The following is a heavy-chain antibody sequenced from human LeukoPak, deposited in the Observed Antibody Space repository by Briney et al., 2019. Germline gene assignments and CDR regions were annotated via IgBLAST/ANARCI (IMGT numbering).Heavy chain of an antibody. D-gene: IGHD6-19*01. J-gene: IGHJ4*02. CDR3: AKDRSWSSGPFDY. CDR2: ITGSGVTT. Sequence: PGGSLRLSCAASGFTFSNYAMSWVRQVPGKGLEWVSAITGSGVTTYYADSVKGRFTIFRDNSENTLYLQMDSLRAEDTAVYYCAKDRSWSSGPFDYWGQGTLVTVSS. CDR1: GFTFSNYA. V-gene: IGHV3-23*01.